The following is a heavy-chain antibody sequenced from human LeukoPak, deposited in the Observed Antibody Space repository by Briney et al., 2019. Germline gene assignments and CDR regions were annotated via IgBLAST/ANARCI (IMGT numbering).Heavy chain of an antibody. V-gene: IGHV1-46*01. CDR3: ARGRGVHDSHTYDYFDY. CDR2: INPAGGST. Sequence: GASVKVSCTASGYTFTSHYIHWVRQAPGQGLEWMGIINPAGGSTTYAQKFQGSRLTLTRDTSTSTVYMELSSLRSEDTAVYYCARGRGVHDSHTYDYFDYWGQGSLVTVSS. D-gene: IGHD3-22*01. J-gene: IGHJ4*02. CDR1: GYTFTSHY.